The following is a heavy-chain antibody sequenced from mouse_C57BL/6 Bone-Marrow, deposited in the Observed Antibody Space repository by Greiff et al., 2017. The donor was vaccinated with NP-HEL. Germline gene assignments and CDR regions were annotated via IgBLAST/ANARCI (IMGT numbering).Heavy chain of an antibody. Sequence: VQLQQPGTELVQPGASVKLSCKASGYTFTSYWMHWVKQRPGQGLEWIGNINPSNGGTNYNEKFKSKATLTVDKSSSTAYMQLSSLTSEDSAVYYCARGPSYYYAMDYWGQGTSVTVSS. CDR2: INPSNGGT. J-gene: IGHJ4*01. V-gene: IGHV1-53*01. CDR3: ARGPSYYYAMDY. CDR1: GYTFTSYW. D-gene: IGHD3-3*01.